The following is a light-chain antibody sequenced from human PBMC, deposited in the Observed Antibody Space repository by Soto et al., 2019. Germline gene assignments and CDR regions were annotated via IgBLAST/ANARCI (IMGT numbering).Light chain of an antibody. J-gene: IGLJ2*01. CDR3: ATWDSSRSAL. CDR1: SSNIESNS. Sequence: QSALTQPPSVSAAPGQKVTISCSGNSSNIESNSVSWYQQLPGTAPKLLIYDNNKRPSGIPDRFSGSKSGTSATLGITGLQTGDEADYSCATWDSSRSALFGGGTKVTVL. CDR2: DNN. V-gene: IGLV1-51*01.